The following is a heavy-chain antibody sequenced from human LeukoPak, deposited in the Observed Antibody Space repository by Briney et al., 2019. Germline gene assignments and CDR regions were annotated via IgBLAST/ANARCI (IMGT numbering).Heavy chain of an antibody. Sequence: PSETLSLTCTVSGDSISSGDYYWSWIRQPAGKGLEWIGRISSSGSTNYNPSLKSRVTISVDTSKNQFSLKLSSVTAADTAVYYCARVYSSSSPFDYWGQGTLVTVSS. CDR3: ARVYSSSSPFDY. CDR1: GDSISSGDYY. CDR2: ISSSGST. D-gene: IGHD6-6*01. V-gene: IGHV4-61*02. J-gene: IGHJ4*02.